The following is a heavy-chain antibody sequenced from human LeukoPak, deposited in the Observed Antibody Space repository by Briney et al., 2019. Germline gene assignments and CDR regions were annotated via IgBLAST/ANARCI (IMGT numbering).Heavy chain of an antibody. V-gene: IGHV3-23*01. Sequence: GGSLRLSCAASGFTFSSYAMSWVRQAPGKGLEWVSYISSSGSTIYYADSVKGRFTISRDNSKNTLYLQMNSLRAEDTAVYYCATYSGYDSGFDYWGQGTLVTVSS. CDR1: GFTFSSYA. D-gene: IGHD5-12*01. CDR2: ISSSGSTI. CDR3: ATYSGYDSGFDY. J-gene: IGHJ4*02.